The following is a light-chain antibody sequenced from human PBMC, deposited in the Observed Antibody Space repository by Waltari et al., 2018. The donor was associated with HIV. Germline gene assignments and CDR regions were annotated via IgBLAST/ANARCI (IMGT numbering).Light chain of an antibody. CDR2: DAS. CDR1: QSVSSY. J-gene: IGKJ1*01. CDR3: QQRSNWSVT. Sequence: EIVLTQSPATLSFSPGERATLSCRDSQSVSSYLAWYQQKPGQAPRLLIYDASNRATGIPGRFSGSGSGTDFTLTISSLEPEDFAVYYCQQRSNWSVTFGQGTKVEIK. V-gene: IGKV3-11*01.